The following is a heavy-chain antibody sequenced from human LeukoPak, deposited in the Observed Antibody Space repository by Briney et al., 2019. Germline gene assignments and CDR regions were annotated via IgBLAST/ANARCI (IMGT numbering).Heavy chain of an antibody. CDR1: GFTVSSNY. CDR3: ARGGYSPQFDY. Sequence: PGGSLRLSCAASGFTVSSNYMSWVRQAPGKGLEWVSVIYSGGSTYYADSVKGRFTISRDNSKNTLYLQMNSLRAEGTAVYYCARGGYSPQFDYWGQGTLVTVSS. J-gene: IGHJ4*02. V-gene: IGHV3-53*01. D-gene: IGHD6-13*01. CDR2: IYSGGST.